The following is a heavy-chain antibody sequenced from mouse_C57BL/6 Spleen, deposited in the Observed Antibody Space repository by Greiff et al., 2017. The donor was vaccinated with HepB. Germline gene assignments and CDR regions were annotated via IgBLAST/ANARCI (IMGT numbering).Heavy chain of an antibody. CDR3: DRLYCSAGFAY. V-gene: IGHV1-64*01. CDR1: GYTFTSYW. CDR2: IHPDSGST. D-gene: IGHD2-3*01. J-gene: IGHJ3*01. Sequence: VQLQQPGAELVKPGASVKLSCKASGYTFTSYWMHWVKQRPGQGLEWIGLIHPDSGSTNYNEKFKSKATLTVDKSSSTAYMQLSSLTSEDSAVYSCDRLYCSAGFAYWGQGTLVTVSA.